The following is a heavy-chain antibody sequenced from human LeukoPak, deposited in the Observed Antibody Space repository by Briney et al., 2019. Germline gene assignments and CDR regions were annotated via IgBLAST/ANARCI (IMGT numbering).Heavy chain of an antibody. Sequence: GGSLRLSCAASGFTFSSYSMNWVRQAPGKGLEWVSYISSSSTIYYADSVKGRFTISRDNSKNTLYLQMNSLRAEDTAVYYCARDQVRGVIKYYFDYWGQGTLVTVSS. CDR3: ARDQVRGVIKYYFDY. J-gene: IGHJ4*02. V-gene: IGHV3-48*01. D-gene: IGHD3-10*01. CDR1: GFTFSSYS. CDR2: ISSSSTI.